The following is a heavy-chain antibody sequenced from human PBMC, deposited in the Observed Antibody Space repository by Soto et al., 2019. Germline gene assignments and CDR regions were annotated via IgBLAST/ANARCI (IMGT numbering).Heavy chain of an antibody. D-gene: IGHD2-2*01. J-gene: IGHJ4*02. CDR1: GFTFITYA. V-gene: IGHV3-23*01. CDR3: AKLPAALTYFDF. CDR2: ISGSGGST. Sequence: EVQLLDSGGGLVQPGGSLRLSCAASGFTFITYAMSWVRQAPGKGLEWVSIISGSGGSTYYPDSVKGRVTISRDNSKNTLYLQMITLRADDTGVYYWAKLPAALTYFDFWCQRTLVTVSS.